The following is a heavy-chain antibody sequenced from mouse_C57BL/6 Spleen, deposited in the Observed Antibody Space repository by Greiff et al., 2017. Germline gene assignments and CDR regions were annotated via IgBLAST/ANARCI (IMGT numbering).Heavy chain of an antibody. J-gene: IGHJ2*01. D-gene: IGHD1-3*01. CDR3: ARRKYYFDY. CDR1: GYTFTDYN. Sequence: EVQLQQSGPELVKPGASVKMSCKASGYTFTDYNMHWVKQSHGKSLEWIGYINPNNGGTSYNQKFKGKATLTVTKSSSTSYMELRRLTSEDSAVYYCARRKYYFDYWGQGPTLTVSS. V-gene: IGHV1-22*01. CDR2: INPNNGGT.